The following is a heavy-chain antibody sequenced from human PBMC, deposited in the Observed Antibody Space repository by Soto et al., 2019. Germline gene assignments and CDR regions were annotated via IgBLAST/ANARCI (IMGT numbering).Heavy chain of an antibody. CDR2: IIPIFGTA. CDR3: ARGGLRYFDQGNWFDP. Sequence: AASLKVACKATGGTFSSYAISWVRQAPGQGLEWMGGIIPIFGTANYAQKFQGRVTITADESTSTAYMELSSLRSEDTAVYYWARGGLRYFDQGNWFDPWGQGTLVTVSS. J-gene: IGHJ5*02. CDR1: GGTFSSYA. V-gene: IGHV1-69*13. D-gene: IGHD3-9*01.